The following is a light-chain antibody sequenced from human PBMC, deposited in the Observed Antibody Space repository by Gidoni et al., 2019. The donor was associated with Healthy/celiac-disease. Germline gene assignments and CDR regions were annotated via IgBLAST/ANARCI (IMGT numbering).Light chain of an antibody. CDR3: AAWDDSLSGQNVV. Sequence: QPVLPQPPPASGTPGQRVTLSCSGSTSNTGSNYEYWYQQLPGTAPNLLIYRNNQRPPGVPDRFSGSKSGTSASLAISGLRSEDEADYYCAAWDDSLSGQNVVFGGGTKLTVL. CDR1: TSNTGSNY. J-gene: IGLJ2*01. V-gene: IGLV1-47*01. CDR2: RNN.